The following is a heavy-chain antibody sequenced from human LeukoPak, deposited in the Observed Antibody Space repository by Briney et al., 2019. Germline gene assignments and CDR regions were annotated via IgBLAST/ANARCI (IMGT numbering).Heavy chain of an antibody. CDR3: ARTLRLANWFDP. CDR2: IYYSGST. CDR1: GGSISSGDYY. V-gene: IGHV4-30-4*01. Sequence: SQTLSLTRTVSGGSISSGDYYWSWIRQPPGKGLEWIGYIYYSGSTYYNPSLKSRVTISVDTSKNQFSLKLSSVTAADTAVYYCARTLRLANWFDPWGQGTLVTVSS. J-gene: IGHJ5*02. D-gene: IGHD3-3*01.